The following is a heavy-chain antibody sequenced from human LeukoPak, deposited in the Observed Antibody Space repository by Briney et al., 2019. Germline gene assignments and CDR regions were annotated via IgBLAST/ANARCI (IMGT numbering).Heavy chain of an antibody. CDR1: GFTFNNYG. CDR2: ISYDGSNK. CDR3: ARATHDYSNIYYMDV. D-gene: IGHD4-11*01. V-gene: IGHV3-30*03. J-gene: IGHJ6*03. Sequence: GGSLRLSCAASGFTFNNYGMHWVRQTPGKGLEWVAVISYDGSNKYYADSVKGRFTISRDDSKNTLYLQMNSLRAEDTAVYYCARATHDYSNIYYMDVWGKGTTVTVSS.